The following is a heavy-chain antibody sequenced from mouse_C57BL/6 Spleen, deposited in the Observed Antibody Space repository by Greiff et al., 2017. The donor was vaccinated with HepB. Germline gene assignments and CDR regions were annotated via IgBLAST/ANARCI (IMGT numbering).Heavy chain of an antibody. J-gene: IGHJ2*01. CDR1: GYTFTSYW. CDR3: ARGYYGSSDY. V-gene: IGHV1-55*01. Sequence: VQLVESGAELARPGASVKMSCKASGYTFTSYWITWVKQRPGQGLEWIGDIYPGSGSTNYNEKFKSKATLTVDTSSSTAYMQLSSLTSEDSAVYYCARGYYGSSDYWGQGTTLTVSS. CDR2: IYPGSGST. D-gene: IGHD1-1*01.